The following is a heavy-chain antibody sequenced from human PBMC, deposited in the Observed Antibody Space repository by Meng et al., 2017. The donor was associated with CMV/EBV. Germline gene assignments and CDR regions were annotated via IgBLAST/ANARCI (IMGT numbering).Heavy chain of an antibody. Sequence: GESLKISCVASGFTFSDYYMSWIRQAPGKGLEWVSYISSSGSTIYYADSVKGRFTISRDNAKNSLYLQMNSLRAEDTAVYSCARDRDGNYRYYYGLDVWGQGTTVTVSS. CDR1: GFTFSDYY. D-gene: IGHD4-11*01. J-gene: IGHJ6*02. CDR2: ISSSGSTI. CDR3: ARDRDGNYRYYYGLDV. V-gene: IGHV3-11*01.